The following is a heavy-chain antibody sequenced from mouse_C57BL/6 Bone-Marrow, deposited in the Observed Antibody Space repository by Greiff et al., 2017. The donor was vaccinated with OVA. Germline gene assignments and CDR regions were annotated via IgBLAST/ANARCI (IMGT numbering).Heavy chain of an antibody. D-gene: IGHD1-1*01. Sequence: QVQLKESGAELARPGASVKLSCKASGYTSTSYGISWVKQRTGQGLEWIGEIYPRSGNTYYNEKFKGKATLTADKSSSTAYMELRSLTSEDSAVYFCARASFITTVVAEDYWGQGTTLTVSS. CDR1: GYTSTSYG. J-gene: IGHJ2*01. CDR2: IYPRSGNT. V-gene: IGHV1-81*01. CDR3: ARASFITTVVAEDY.